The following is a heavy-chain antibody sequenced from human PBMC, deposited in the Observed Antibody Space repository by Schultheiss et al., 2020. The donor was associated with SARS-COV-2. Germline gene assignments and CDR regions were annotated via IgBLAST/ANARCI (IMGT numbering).Heavy chain of an antibody. Sequence: SCTVSGGSISSYYWSWIRQPPGKGLEWIGSIYHSGSTDYNPSLKSRVIISVDTSKNQFSLKLSSVTAADTAVYYCARVSSGYERFYYYYYAMDVWGQGTTVTVSS. D-gene: IGHD5-12*01. J-gene: IGHJ6*02. CDR3: ARVSSGYERFYYYYYAMDV. V-gene: IGHV4-59*12. CDR2: IYHSGST. CDR1: GGSISSYY.